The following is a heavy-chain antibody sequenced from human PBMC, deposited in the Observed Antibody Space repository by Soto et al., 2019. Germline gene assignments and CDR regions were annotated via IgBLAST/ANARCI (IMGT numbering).Heavy chain of an antibody. CDR3: ARDLGELWPSVGGY. CDR1: GFIFNTYG. J-gene: IGHJ4*02. D-gene: IGHD1-26*01. V-gene: IGHV3-33*01. CDR2: IYYDGRNK. Sequence: QVQLVESGGGVVQPGRSLRLSCAASGFIFNTYGMHWVRQAPGKGLEWVAVIYYDGRNKYYADSVKGRFTISRDNSKNTLNLQMNSLRVEDTAVYYSARDLGELWPSVGGYWGQGTLVTVSS.